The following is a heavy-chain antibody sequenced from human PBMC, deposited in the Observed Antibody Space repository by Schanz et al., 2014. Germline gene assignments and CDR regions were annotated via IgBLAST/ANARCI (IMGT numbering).Heavy chain of an antibody. CDR2: ISSSSSYT. Sequence: EVQLLESGGGFVQPGGSLRLSCAASGFSFSIFAMTWIRQAPGKGLEWVSYISSSSSYTNYADSVKGRFTISRDNSKNTLYLQMNSLRADDTAVYYCARDLLVSHYDFWSGNDYWGQGTLVTVSS. J-gene: IGHJ4*02. D-gene: IGHD3-3*01. CDR3: ARDLLVSHYDFWSGNDY. CDR1: GFSFSIFA. V-gene: IGHV3-48*01.